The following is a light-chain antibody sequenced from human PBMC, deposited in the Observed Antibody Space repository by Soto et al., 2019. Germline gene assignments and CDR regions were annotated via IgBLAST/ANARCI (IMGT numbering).Light chain of an antibody. V-gene: IGKV3-20*01. J-gene: IGKJ4*01. CDR2: AAS. Sequence: EMVLTQSPGTLSLSPGDRATLACRASQSVRSNFLAWYPQKPGQATRLLSYAASSRATGIPDRFSGSGSGTAFPLTISRLEPEDFAVYYCQHHDTSPPLTFGRGTRVEIK. CDR3: QHHDTSPPLT. CDR1: QSVRSNF.